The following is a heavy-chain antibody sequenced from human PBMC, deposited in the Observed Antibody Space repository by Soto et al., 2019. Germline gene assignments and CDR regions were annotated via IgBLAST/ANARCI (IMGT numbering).Heavy chain of an antibody. J-gene: IGHJ4*02. CDR2: ISAYNGNT. V-gene: IGHV1-18*01. D-gene: IGHD6-13*01. CDR3: ASSARRSSSWYDPYDY. CDR1: GYTFTSYG. Sequence: QVQLVQSGAEVKKPGASVKVSCKASGYTFTSYGISWVRQAPGQGLECMGWISAYNGNTNYAQKLQGRVTMTTDTSTSTAYMELRSLRSDDTAVYYCASSARRSSSWYDPYDYWGQGTLVTVSS.